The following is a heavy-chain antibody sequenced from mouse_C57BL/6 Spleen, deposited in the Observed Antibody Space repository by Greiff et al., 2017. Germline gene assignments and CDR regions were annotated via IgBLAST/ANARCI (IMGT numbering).Heavy chain of an antibody. J-gene: IGHJ2*01. Sequence: EVQLQQSGPELVKPGASVKISCKASGYSFTDYNMNWVKQSTGKSLEWIGVINPNYGTTSYNQKFKGKATLTVDQSSSTAYMQLNSLTSEDSAVYYCARSGGQLGKGYFDYWGQGTTRTVSS. CDR1: GYSFTDYN. D-gene: IGHD4-1*02. CDR3: ARSGGQLGKGYFDY. CDR2: INPNYGTT. V-gene: IGHV1-39*01.